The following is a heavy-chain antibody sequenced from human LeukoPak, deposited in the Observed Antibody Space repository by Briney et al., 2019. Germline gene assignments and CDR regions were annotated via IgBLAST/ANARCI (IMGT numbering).Heavy chain of an antibody. Sequence: SETLSLTCTVSGDSMSSYYWSWIRQPPGKGLEWIAYIFYSGSTSYNPSLKSRVAISMNTSRNQFSLKLSSVTAADTAVYYCATGPGSTSHSNAFPIWG. CDR1: GDSMSSYY. V-gene: IGHV4-59*01. D-gene: IGHD2-2*01. CDR3: ATGPGSTSHSNAFPI. J-gene: IGHJ3*02. CDR2: IFYSGST.